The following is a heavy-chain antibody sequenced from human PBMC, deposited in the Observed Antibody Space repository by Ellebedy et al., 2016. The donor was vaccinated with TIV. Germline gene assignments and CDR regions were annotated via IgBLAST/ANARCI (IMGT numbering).Heavy chain of an antibody. D-gene: IGHD3-9*01. CDR3: PREGYDILTGYSGAFDL. Sequence: MPGGSLRLSCTVSGGSVSNGGFFWNWIRQPPGKGLEWIGYNYHSGTTNYNPSLKSRVTIPLDTSTNQFSLHLSSVTAADTAVYYCPREGYDILTGYSGAFDLWGQGTMVTVSS. V-gene: IGHV4-61*08. CDR1: GGSVSNGGFF. J-gene: IGHJ3*01. CDR2: NYHSGTT.